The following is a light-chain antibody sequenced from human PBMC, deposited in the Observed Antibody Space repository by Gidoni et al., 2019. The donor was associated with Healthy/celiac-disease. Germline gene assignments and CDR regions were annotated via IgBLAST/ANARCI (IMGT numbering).Light chain of an antibody. Sequence: DIQMTQSPSTLSASVGDRVTITCRASQSISSWLAWYQQKPGKVPKPLIYKASSLESGVPSRFSGSGSGTEFTLTISSLQPDDFATYYCQQYNSYPYTFGQGTKLEIK. CDR3: QQYNSYPYT. CDR2: KAS. J-gene: IGKJ2*01. V-gene: IGKV1-5*03. CDR1: QSISSW.